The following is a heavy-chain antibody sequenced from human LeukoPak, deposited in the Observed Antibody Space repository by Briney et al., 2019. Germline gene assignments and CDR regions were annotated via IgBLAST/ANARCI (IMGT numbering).Heavy chain of an antibody. J-gene: IGHJ6*02. CDR1: GYTFTSYD. CDR2: MNPNSGNT. Sequence: ASVKVSCKASGYTFTSYDINWVRQATGQGLEWMGWMNPNSGNTGYAQKFQGRVTMTRNTSISTAYMELSSLRSEDTAVYYCARGISLRWPQQAKRPRIYYYGMDAWGQGTTVTVSS. V-gene: IGHV1-8*01. CDR3: ARGISLRWPQQAKRPRIYYYGMDA. D-gene: IGHD4-23*01.